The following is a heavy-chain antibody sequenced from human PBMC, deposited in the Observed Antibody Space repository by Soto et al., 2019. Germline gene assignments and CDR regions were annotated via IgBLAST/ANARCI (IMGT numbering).Heavy chain of an antibody. Sequence: QVLLQESGPGLVKASETLSLTCTVSGGSISDYYWSWIRQPPGKGLEWIGYIHYSGSTNYNPSLRSRVTISVDSSQNQFSLKLNSVTAADTAVYYCTRRGNRSKGYYYYYMDVWGEGTTVTVS. V-gene: IGHV4-59*08. J-gene: IGHJ6*03. CDR1: GGSISDYY. CDR2: IHYSGST. D-gene: IGHD4-4*01. CDR3: TRRGNRSKGYYYYYMDV.